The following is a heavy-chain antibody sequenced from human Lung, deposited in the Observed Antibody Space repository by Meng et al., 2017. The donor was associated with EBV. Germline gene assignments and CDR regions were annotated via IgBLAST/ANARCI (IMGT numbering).Heavy chain of an antibody. CDR3: ARDREAATGTPFGGFDY. D-gene: IGHD6-13*01. J-gene: IGHJ4*02. Sequence: QAQLVQSETEVKKPGSSVRASCKTSGGTFITYGINWVRQAPGQGPEWMGGIIPVFGSANYAQKFQDRVTITADESKSTVYMEVNSLRSDDTAMYYCARDREAATGTPFGGFDYWGQGTLVTVSS. CDR1: GGTFITYG. V-gene: IGHV1-69*13. CDR2: IIPVFGSA.